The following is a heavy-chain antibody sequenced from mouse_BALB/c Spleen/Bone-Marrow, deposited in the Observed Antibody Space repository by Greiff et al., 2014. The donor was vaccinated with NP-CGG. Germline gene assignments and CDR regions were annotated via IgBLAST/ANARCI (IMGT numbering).Heavy chain of an antibody. CDR2: ISNGGGST. CDR3: ARQLGLRVDY. J-gene: IGHJ4*01. CDR1: GFTFSSYP. Sequence: VQLKESGGGLVQPGGSLKLSCAASGFTFSSYPMSWVRQTPEKRLEWVAYISNGGGSTYYPDTVKGRFTISRDNAKNTLYLQMSSLKSEDTAMYYCARQLGLRVDYWGQGSSVTVSS. V-gene: IGHV5-12-2*01. D-gene: IGHD3-1*01.